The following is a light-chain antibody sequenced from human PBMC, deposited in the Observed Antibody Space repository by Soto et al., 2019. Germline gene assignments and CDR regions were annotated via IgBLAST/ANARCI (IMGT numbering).Light chain of an antibody. Sequence: AIQMTQSPSSLSASVGNRVTITCRASQGIGNDLGWYQQKPGKAPKLLIYAASTLQSGVPSRFRGSGSGTDFTLTISTLQAEDFATYYCLQDFNYPRTFGQGTKVEIK. CDR2: AAS. CDR1: QGIGND. J-gene: IGKJ1*01. CDR3: LQDFNYPRT. V-gene: IGKV1-6*01.